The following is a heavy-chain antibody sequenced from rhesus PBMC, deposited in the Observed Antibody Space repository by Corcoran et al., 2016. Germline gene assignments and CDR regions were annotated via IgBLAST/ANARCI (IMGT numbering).Heavy chain of an antibody. CDR1: GGSISDDYY. CDR3: AREVIAAAGMDY. D-gene: IGHD6-31*01. J-gene: IGHJ4*01. V-gene: IGHV4-106*01. Sequence: QVQLQESGPGLVKPSETLSLTCAVSGGSISDDYYWSWIRQPPGKGLEWIGYIYGSGGGTNYNPSLKNRFTISIDTSKNQFSLKLSSVTAADTAVYYGAREVIAAAGMDYWGQGVLVTVSS. CDR2: IYGSGGGT.